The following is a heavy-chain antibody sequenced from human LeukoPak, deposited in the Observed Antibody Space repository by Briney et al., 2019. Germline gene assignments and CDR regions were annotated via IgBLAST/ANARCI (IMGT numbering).Heavy chain of an antibody. Sequence: GGSLRLSCAASGFSFSNYDMHWVRQAPGKGLEWVAVIRYDGSNKYSADSVKGRFTISRDHSKNTLFLQMNTLRAEDTAVYYCAKGGSLGFDYWGQGTLVTVSS. D-gene: IGHD7-27*01. CDR2: IRYDGSNK. V-gene: IGHV3-30*02. CDR3: AKGGSLGFDY. CDR1: GFSFSNYD. J-gene: IGHJ4*02.